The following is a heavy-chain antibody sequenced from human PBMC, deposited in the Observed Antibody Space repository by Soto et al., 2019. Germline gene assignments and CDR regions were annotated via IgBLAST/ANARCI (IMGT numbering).Heavy chain of an antibody. D-gene: IGHD3-22*01. V-gene: IGHV1-69*13. CDR1: GVTFSSYA. J-gene: IGHJ3*02. CDR2: IIPIFGTA. CDR3: ARDRGEYYYDSSGYYPPCAFDI. Sequence: SVKVSCKASGVTFSSYAISWVRQAPGQGLEWMGGIIPIFGTANYAQKFQGRVTITADESTSTAYMELSSLRSEDTAVYYCARDRGEYYYDSSGYYPPCAFDIWGQGTMVTVSS.